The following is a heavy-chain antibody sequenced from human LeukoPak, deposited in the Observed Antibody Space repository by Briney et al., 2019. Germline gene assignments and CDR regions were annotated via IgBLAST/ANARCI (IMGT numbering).Heavy chain of an antibody. J-gene: IGHJ5*02. CDR1: GGSFSGYY. V-gene: IGHV4-34*01. CDR2: INHSGST. D-gene: IGHD2-15*01. CDR3: ARGGVADNWFDP. Sequence: SETLSLTCAVYGGSFSGYYWSWIRQPPGKGLEWIGEINHSGSTNYNPSLKSRVTISVDTSKNQFSLKLSSVTAADTAVYYCARGGVADNWFDPWGQGTLVTVSS.